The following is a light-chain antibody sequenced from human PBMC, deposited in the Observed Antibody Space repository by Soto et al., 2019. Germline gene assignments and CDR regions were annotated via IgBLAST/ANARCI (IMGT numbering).Light chain of an antibody. CDR2: KNN. CDR3: SSYAGSSNV. V-gene: IGLV1-40*01. Sequence: QLVLTQPPSVSGAPGQTITMSCTGSGSNVGASYDVHWYQVLPGAGPRLLIYKNNNRPSGVPDRFSGSKSGNTASLTVSGLQAEDEADYYCSSYAGSSNVFGTGTKVTVL. J-gene: IGLJ1*01. CDR1: GSNVGASYD.